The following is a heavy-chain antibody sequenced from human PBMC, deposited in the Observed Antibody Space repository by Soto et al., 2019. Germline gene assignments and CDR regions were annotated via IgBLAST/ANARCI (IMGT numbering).Heavy chain of an antibody. J-gene: IGHJ4*02. Sequence: GESLEISCKGSGYHFAGYWIAWVRQIPGKGLELMGIIYPSDSDTRYRPSFQGQVTISADKSISSAYLQWSSLRASDTAMYYCARGEVSTCTCEYSGQGTPVSVSS. V-gene: IGHV5-51*01. CDR3: ARGEVSTCTCEY. D-gene: IGHD1-1*01. CDR2: IYPSDSDT. CDR1: GYHFAGYW.